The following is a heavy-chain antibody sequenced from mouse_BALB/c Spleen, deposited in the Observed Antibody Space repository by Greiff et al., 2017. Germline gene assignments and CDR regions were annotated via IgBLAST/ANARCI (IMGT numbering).Heavy chain of an antibody. CDR1: GFTFSSYT. V-gene: IGHV5-6-4*01. Sequence: EVKLVESGGGLVKPGGSLKLSCAASGFTFSSYTMSWVRQTPEKRLEWVATISSGGSYTYYPDSVKGRFTISRDNAKNTLYLQMSSLKSEDTAMYYCTREDRYDGAMDYWGQGTSVTVSS. J-gene: IGHJ4*01. D-gene: IGHD2-14*01. CDR3: TREDRYDGAMDY. CDR2: ISSGGSYT.